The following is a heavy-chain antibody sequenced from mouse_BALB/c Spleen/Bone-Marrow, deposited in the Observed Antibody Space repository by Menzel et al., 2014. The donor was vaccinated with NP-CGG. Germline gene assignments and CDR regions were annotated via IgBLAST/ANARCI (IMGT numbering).Heavy chain of an antibody. J-gene: IGHJ3*01. D-gene: IGHD2-4*01. CDR3: ARSGDYDKAWFAY. CDR1: GFNIKDTY. Sequence: VQLQQSGAELVKPGASVKLSCTASGFNIKDTYMHWVKQRPEQGLEWIGRIDPANGNTKYDPKFQAKATITPDTSSNTAELQLSSLTSEDAAVYYCARSGDYDKAWFAYWGQGTLVTVSA. V-gene: IGHV14-3*02. CDR2: IDPANGNT.